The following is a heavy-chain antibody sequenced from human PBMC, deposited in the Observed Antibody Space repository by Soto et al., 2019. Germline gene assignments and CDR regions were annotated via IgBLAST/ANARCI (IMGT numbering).Heavy chain of an antibody. Sequence: QVQLQESDPGLVKPSETLSLTCTVSGGSISGYYWSWIRQPPGKGLDWIGFIYYSGSTTYNPSLKSRVTISLDTSKNQFSLRLRSVTAADTAIYYCARDGASSRVWGQGTLVTVSS. CDR3: ARDGASSRV. CDR2: IYYSGST. J-gene: IGHJ4*02. D-gene: IGHD6-13*01. CDR1: GGSISGYY. V-gene: IGHV4-59*01.